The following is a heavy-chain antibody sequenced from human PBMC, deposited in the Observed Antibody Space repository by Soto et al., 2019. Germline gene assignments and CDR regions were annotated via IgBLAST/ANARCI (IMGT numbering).Heavy chain of an antibody. Sequence: LRLSCSASGFTFSSYAMSWVRQAPGKGLEWVSAISGSGGSTYYADSVKGRFTISRDNSKNTLYLQMNSLRAEDTAVYYCAKVMGEGVDCSSTSCYMLAGMDVWGQGTTVTVSS. CDR3: AKVMGEGVDCSSTSCYMLAGMDV. CDR2: ISGSGGST. V-gene: IGHV3-23*01. D-gene: IGHD2-2*02. CDR1: GFTFSSYA. J-gene: IGHJ6*02.